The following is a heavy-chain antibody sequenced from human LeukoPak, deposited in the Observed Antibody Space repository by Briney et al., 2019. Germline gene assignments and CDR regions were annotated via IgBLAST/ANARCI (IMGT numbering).Heavy chain of an antibody. V-gene: IGHV3-53*01. CDR1: GFTVSSNY. CDR2: IYSGGST. Sequence: GGSLRLSCAASGFTVSSNYMSWVRQAPGKGLEWVSVIYSGGSTYYADSVKGRFTISRDNSKNTLYLQMNSLRAEDTAVYYCARGHSSSFRHAFDTWGQGTMVTVSS. J-gene: IGHJ3*02. CDR3: ARGHSSSFRHAFDT. D-gene: IGHD6-6*01.